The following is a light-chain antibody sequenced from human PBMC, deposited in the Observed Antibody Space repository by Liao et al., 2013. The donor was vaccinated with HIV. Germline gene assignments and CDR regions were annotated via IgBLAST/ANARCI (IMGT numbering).Light chain of an antibody. Sequence: SYELTQPPSVSVSPGQTASITCSGDKLGDKYACWYQQKPGQSPVLVIYQDTRRPSGIPERFSGANSGNTATLTISGTQAMDEADYYCQTWNRSTGIFGTGTTVTVL. J-gene: IGLJ1*01. CDR1: KLGDKY. CDR2: QDT. CDR3: QTWNRSTGI. V-gene: IGLV3-1*01.